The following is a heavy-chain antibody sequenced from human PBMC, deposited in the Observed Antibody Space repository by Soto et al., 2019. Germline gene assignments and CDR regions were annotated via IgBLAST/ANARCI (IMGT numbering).Heavy chain of an antibody. CDR2: IYPGDSDT. D-gene: IGHD4-17*01. CDR1: GYTFTPFW. Sequence: EVQLVQSGPEVKKPGESLKISFKGSGYTFTPFWIGWVRQLPWKGLEWMGFIYPGDSDTRYSPSFRGQVTISADKSITTVYLQWSCLKASDTAMYYCARLSNVYGDYAGAFDIWGQGTIVTVSS. V-gene: IGHV5-51*01. J-gene: IGHJ3*02. CDR3: ARLSNVYGDYAGAFDI.